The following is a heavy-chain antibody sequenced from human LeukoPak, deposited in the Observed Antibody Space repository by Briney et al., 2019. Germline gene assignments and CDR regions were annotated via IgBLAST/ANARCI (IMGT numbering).Heavy chain of an antibody. CDR3: AGYCSSTSCYN. J-gene: IGHJ4*02. D-gene: IGHD2-2*02. CDR2: ISGSGGST. V-gene: IGHV3-23*01. Sequence: HPGGSLRLSCAASGFTFSSYAMSWVRQAPGKGLEWVSAISGSGGSTYYADSVKSRFTISRDNSKNTLYLQMNSLRAEDTAVYYCAGYCSSTSCYNWGQGTLVTVSS. CDR1: GFTFSSYA.